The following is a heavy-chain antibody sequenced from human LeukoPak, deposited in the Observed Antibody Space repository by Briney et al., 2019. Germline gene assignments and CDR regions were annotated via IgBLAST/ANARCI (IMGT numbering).Heavy chain of an antibody. CDR3: AKSIASAGTNSCYYMDV. Sequence: SETLSLTRTVSGYSLSSGYDWGWIRQPPGKGLEWIGSIFHSGTTYYNPSLENRVTISVDTSKNQFTLRLSSVTAADTAVYFCAKSIASAGTNSCYYMDVWGTGTTVTVSS. D-gene: IGHD6-13*01. CDR1: GYSLSSGYD. J-gene: IGHJ6*03. CDR2: IFHSGTT. V-gene: IGHV4-38-2*02.